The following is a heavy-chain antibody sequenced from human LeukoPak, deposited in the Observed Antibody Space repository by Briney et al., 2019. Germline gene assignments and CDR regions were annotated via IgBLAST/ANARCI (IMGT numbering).Heavy chain of an antibody. D-gene: IGHD2-15*01. CDR3: ATRYCSGGSCPLDY. Sequence: ASVKVSCKASGYTFTSYDINWVRQATGQGLEWMGWMNPNSGSTGYAQKFQGRVTMTRNTSISTAYMELSSLRSEDTAVYYCATRYCSGGSCPLDYWGQGTLVTVSS. J-gene: IGHJ4*02. V-gene: IGHV1-8*01. CDR1: GYTFTSYD. CDR2: MNPNSGST.